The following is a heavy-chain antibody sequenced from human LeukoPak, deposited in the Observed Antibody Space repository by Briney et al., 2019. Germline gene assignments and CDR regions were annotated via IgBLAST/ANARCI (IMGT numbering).Heavy chain of an antibody. J-gene: IGHJ5*02. CDR1: GFTFSSYA. V-gene: IGHV3-23*01. Sequence: QPGGSLRLSCAASGFTFSSYAMSWVRQAPGKGLEWVSAISGSGGSTYYADSVKGRFTISRDNAKNSLYLQMNSLRAEDTAMYFCARGSPLFHPWGQGTLVTVSS. CDR3: ARGSPLFHP. CDR2: ISGSGGST.